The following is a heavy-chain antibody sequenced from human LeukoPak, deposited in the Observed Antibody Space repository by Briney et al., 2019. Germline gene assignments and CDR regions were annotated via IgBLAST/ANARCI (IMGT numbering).Heavy chain of an antibody. CDR3: ARGRRSSLYDVFGLDP. D-gene: IGHD3-3*01. CDR2: MNPDNGDT. V-gene: IGHV1-8*01. Sequence: ASVTVSCKASGYTFTSYYFNWVRRAPGKGLEWLGWMNPDNGDTDYAETLQGRVTITMNNAKTTVYMEIKSLRCDDTAVYYCARGRRSSLYDVFGLDPWGQGTLVTVSS. CDR1: GYTFTSYY. J-gene: IGHJ5*02.